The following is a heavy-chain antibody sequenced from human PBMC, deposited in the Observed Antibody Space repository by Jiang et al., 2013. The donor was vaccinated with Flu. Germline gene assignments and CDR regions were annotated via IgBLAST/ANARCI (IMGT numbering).Heavy chain of an antibody. Sequence: VVQPGRSLRLSCAASGFTFSSYAMHWVRQAPGKGLEWVAVISYDGSNKYYADSVKGRFTISRDNSKNTLYLQMNSLRAEDTAVYYCAREMNGLDYWGQGTLVTVSS. J-gene: IGHJ4*02. CDR2: ISYDGSNK. V-gene: IGHV3-30*04. CDR3: AREMNGLDY. CDR1: GFTFSSYA. D-gene: IGHD2-8*01.